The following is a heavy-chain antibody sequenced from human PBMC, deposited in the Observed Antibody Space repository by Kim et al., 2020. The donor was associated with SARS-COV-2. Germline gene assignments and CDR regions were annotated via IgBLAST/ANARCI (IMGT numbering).Heavy chain of an antibody. V-gene: IGHV3-33*06. Sequence: GGSLRLSCAASGFTFSSYAMHWVRQAPGKGLEWVAVIWYDGSNKYYADSVKGRFTISRDNSKNTLYLQMNSLRAEDTAVYYCAKEPSYDSSGDDYWGQGTLVTVSS. J-gene: IGHJ4*02. CDR3: AKEPSYDSSGDDY. CDR1: GFTFSSYA. D-gene: IGHD3-22*01. CDR2: IWYDGSNK.